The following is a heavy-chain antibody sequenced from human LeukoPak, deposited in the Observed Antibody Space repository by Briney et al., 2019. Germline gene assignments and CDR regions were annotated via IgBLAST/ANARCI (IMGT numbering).Heavy chain of an antibody. Sequence: SETLSLTCAVYGESLSNYYWSGIRQPPGKGLEWIGEINHYGSTNYNPSLKSRITISVDTSKNQFSLKLSSVTAADTAVYYCARLPDYYSRHGAPGWGQGTLVTVSS. CDR1: GESLSNYY. CDR3: ARLPDYYSRHGAPG. CDR2: INHYGST. J-gene: IGHJ4*02. D-gene: IGHD3-10*01. V-gene: IGHV4-34*01.